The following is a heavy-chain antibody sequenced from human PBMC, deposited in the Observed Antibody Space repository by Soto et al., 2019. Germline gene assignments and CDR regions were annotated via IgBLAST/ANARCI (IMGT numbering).Heavy chain of an antibody. J-gene: IGHJ2*01. CDR3: ARDPRPDSGSYYHARYWYFDL. Sequence: PSATLSLTCTVSGGSISSYYWSWIRQPPGKGLEWSGYSYYSGSTNYNPSLKSRVTISVDTSKNQFSLKLSSVTAADTAVYYCARDPRPDSGSYYHARYWYFDLWGRSTPVTVSS. D-gene: IGHD1-26*01. CDR2: SYYSGST. CDR1: GGSISSYY. V-gene: IGHV4-59*01.